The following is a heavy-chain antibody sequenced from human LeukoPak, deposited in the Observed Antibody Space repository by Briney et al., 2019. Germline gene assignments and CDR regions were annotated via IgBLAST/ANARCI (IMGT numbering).Heavy chain of an antibody. J-gene: IGHJ4*02. CDR3: ARGYDSSGYLYY. V-gene: IGHV4-61*01. D-gene: IGHD3-22*01. Sequence: SETLSLTCTVSGGSISSGSYYWSWIRQPPGKGLEWIGYIYYSGSTNYNPSLKSRVTISVDTSKNQFSLKLSSVTAADTAVYYCARGYDSSGYLYYWGQGTLVTVSS. CDR2: IYYSGST. CDR1: GGSISSGSYY.